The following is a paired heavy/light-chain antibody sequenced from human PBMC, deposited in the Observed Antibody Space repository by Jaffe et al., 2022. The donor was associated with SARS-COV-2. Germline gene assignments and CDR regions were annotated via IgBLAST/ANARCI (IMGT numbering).Light chain of an antibody. CDR1: QSVLYTNNKDY. J-gene: IGKJ4*01. CDR3: QQYYSTPLT. V-gene: IGKV4-1*01. Sequence: DIVMTQSPDSLAVSLGERASINCKSSQSVLYTNNKDYLAWYQQKPGQPPKLLISWASTRESGVPDRFSGSGSGADFTLTISSLQAEDVAVYYCQQYYSTPLTFGGGTKVEIK. CDR2: WAS.
Heavy chain of an antibody. CDR3: AKVQLITLYWYFDV. Sequence: ELQLVESGGGLVKPGRSLRLSCTASGSTFGDYGVAWIRQAPGKGLEWVGFVRSEKYSGTTEYAASVRGRFTVSRDDSKGIAYLQMNSLKIEDTAVYYCAKVQLITLYWYFDVWGRGTLVTVSS. CDR1: GSTFGDYG. J-gene: IGHJ2*01. D-gene: IGHD3-16*01. V-gene: IGHV3-49*05. CDR2: VRSEKYSGTT.